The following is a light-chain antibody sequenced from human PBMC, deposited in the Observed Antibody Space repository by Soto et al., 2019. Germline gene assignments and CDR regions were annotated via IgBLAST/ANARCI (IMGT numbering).Light chain of an antibody. V-gene: IGLV2-23*01. CDR1: NSDVGTYNL. CDR3: CSYVGSSTYV. J-gene: IGLJ1*01. CDR2: EDT. Sequence: QSVLTQPASVSGSPGQSITISCTGSNSDVGTYNLVSWYQQYPGRAPKLILYEDTKRPSGISNRFSGSKSGNTASLAISGLQAEDEADYYCCSYVGSSTYVFGTGTKLTVL.